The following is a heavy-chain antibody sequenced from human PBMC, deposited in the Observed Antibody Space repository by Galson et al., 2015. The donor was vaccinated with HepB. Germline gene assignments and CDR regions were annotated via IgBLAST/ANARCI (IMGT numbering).Heavy chain of an antibody. CDR3: ATESWRRRADSDY. J-gene: IGHJ4*02. D-gene: IGHD6-13*01. CDR1: GFTFSSCA. V-gene: IGHV3-23*01. CDR2: ISGSGSST. Sequence: SLRLSCAASGFTFSSCAMNWVRQAPGKGLEWVSTISGSGSSTYYADSVKGRFTISRDNSKYTLYLQLNSLRAEDTAVYYCATESWRRRADSDYWGQGTLVTVSS.